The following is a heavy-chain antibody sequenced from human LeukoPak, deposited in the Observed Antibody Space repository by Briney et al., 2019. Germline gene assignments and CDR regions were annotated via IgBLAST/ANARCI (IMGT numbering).Heavy chain of an antibody. V-gene: IGHV1-2*02. CDR1: GYTFTSYS. CDR3: ARDSWVQLWTGYFDY. CDR2: INPNSGGT. Sequence: GSVKVSCEASGYTFTSYSMHWVRQAPGKGLEWLGWINPNSGGTNYAQTFQGRVTITRDTSNSTAYLELSRLRADDTAVYYCARDSWVQLWTGYFDYWGQGTLVTVSS. J-gene: IGHJ4*02. D-gene: IGHD5-18*01.